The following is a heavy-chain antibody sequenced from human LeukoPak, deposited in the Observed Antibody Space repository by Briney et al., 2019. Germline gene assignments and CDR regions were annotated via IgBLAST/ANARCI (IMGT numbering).Heavy chain of an antibody. Sequence: GRSLRLSCAASGFTFSSCAMHWVREAPGKGLEWVAVISYDGSNKYYADSVKGRFTISRDNSKNTLYLQMNSLRAEDTAVYCCARGYGVDYWGQGTLVTVSS. D-gene: IGHD4-17*01. J-gene: IGHJ4*02. V-gene: IGHV3-30*04. CDR3: ARGYGVDY. CDR1: GFTFSSCA. CDR2: ISYDGSNK.